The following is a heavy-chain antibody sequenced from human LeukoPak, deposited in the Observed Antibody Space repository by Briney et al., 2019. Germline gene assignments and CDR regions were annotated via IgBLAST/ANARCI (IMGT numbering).Heavy chain of an antibody. D-gene: IGHD5-18*01. CDR1: GGSISSYY. CDR3: ARGATALDY. Sequence: PSETLSLTCTVSGGSISSYYWSWIRQPPGKGLEWIGYVYYTGSTNYNPSLKSRVTISLDTSKNQFSLKLSSVTAADTAVFYCARGATALDYWGQGTLVTVSS. V-gene: IGHV4-59*01. J-gene: IGHJ4*02. CDR2: VYYTGST.